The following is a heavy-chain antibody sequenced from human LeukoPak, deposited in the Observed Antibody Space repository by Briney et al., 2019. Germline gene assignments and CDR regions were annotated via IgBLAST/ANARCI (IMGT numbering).Heavy chain of an antibody. CDR2: IYTSGST. CDR1: GGSISSGSYY. CDR3: ARERYFDWFLFDY. Sequence: PSETLSLTCTVSGGSISSGSYYWSWIRQPAGKGLEWIGRIYTSGSTNYNPSLKSRVTISVDTSKNQFSLKLSSVTAADTAVYYCARERYFDWFLFDYWGQGTLVTVSS. V-gene: IGHV4-61*02. J-gene: IGHJ4*02. D-gene: IGHD3-9*01.